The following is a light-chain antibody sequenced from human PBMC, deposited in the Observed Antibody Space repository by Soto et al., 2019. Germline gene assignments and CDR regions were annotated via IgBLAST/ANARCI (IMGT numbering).Light chain of an antibody. Sequence: QSVLTQPASVSGSPGQSITISCTGTSSDVASYNLVSWYQQHPGKAPKLMIYEVTKRPLGVSNHFSGSKSGNTASLTISWLQAEDEADYYCCSYAGSSTWVFGGGTKVTVL. CDR3: CSYAGSSTWV. V-gene: IGLV2-23*02. J-gene: IGLJ3*02. CDR1: SSDVASYNL. CDR2: EVT.